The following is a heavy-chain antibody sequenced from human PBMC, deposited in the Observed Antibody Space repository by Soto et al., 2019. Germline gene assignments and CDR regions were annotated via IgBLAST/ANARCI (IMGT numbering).Heavy chain of an antibody. Sequence: SETLSLTCTVSGGSISSSSYYWGWIRQPPGKGLEWIGSTYYSGSTYYNPSLKSRVTISVDTSKNQFSLKLSSVTAADTAVYYCAREPTLYCSGGSCYFDYWGQGTLVTVSS. CDR3: AREPTLYCSGGSCYFDY. D-gene: IGHD2-15*01. V-gene: IGHV4-39*07. CDR1: GGSISSSSYY. CDR2: TYYSGST. J-gene: IGHJ4*02.